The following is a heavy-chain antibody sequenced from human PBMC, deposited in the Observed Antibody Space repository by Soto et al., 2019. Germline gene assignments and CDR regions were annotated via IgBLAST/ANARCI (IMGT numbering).Heavy chain of an antibody. V-gene: IGHV1-3*01. J-gene: IGHJ4*02. CDR2: MNAGSGDT. D-gene: IGHD3-3*01. CDR3: ARGAYDFWSGYQYFDS. CDR1: GSTVTNYA. Sequence: QVHLVQSGAEVQKPGASVKVSCKASGSTVTNYAVHWVRHAPGQSLERMGWMNAGSGDTKSSQKFQGRVTITRDTSASTVYMELSRLTSEDTAIYYCARGAYDFWSGYQYFDSWGQGSLVTVSA.